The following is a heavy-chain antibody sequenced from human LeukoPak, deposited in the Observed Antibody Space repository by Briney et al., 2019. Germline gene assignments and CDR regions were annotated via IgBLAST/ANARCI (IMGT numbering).Heavy chain of an antibody. CDR1: GFTFSSYG. V-gene: IGHV3-30*02. CDR2: IRYDGSNK. J-gene: IGHJ4*02. CDR3: AKDTADCFDY. Sequence: GGSLRLSCAASGFTFSSYGIHWVRQAPGKGLEWVTFIRYDGSNKYYADSVKGRFTISRDNSKNTLYLQMNSLRAEDTAVYYCAKDTADCFDYWGQGTLVTVSS. D-gene: IGHD5-18*01.